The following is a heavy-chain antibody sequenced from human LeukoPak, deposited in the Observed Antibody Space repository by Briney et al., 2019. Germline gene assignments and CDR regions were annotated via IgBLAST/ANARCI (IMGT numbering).Heavy chain of an antibody. CDR2: INHSGST. CDR3: ARGRQYLKPGSGSSWDY. V-gene: IGHV4-34*01. Sequence: SETLSLTCALYGGSFSGYYWSWIRQPPGKGLEWIGEINHSGSTNYNPSLKSRVTISVDTSKNQFSLKLSSVTAADTAVYYCARGRQYLKPGSGSSWDYWGQGTLVTVSS. J-gene: IGHJ4*02. D-gene: IGHD3-10*01. CDR1: GGSFSGYY.